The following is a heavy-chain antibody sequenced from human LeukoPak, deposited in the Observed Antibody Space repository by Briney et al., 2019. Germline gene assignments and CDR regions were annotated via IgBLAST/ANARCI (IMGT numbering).Heavy chain of an antibody. CDR2: IYTSGST. V-gene: IGHV4-61*02. D-gene: IGHD1-26*01. J-gene: IGHJ4*02. Sequence: SETLSLTCTVSGGSISSGSYHWSWIRQPAGKGLEWIGRIYTSGSTNYNPSLKSRVTISVDTSKNQFSLKLSSVTAADTAVYYCARVGASGSYHFDYWGQGTLVTVSS. CDR1: GGSISSGSYH. CDR3: ARVGASGSYHFDY.